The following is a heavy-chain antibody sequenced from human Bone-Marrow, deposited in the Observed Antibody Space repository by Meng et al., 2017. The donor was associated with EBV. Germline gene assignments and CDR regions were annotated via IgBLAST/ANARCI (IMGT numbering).Heavy chain of an antibody. J-gene: IGHJ4*02. CDR1: GFTFSSYG. V-gene: IGHV3-30*18. CDR2: ISYDGSNK. D-gene: IGHD4-17*01. CDR3: AKDDYGDFDY. Sequence: QVQLVESGGGVVQPWRSVRLSCAASGFTFSSYGMHWGRQAPGKGLEWVAVISYDGSNKYYADSVKGRFTISRDNSKNTLYLQMNSLRAEDTAVYYCAKDDYGDFDYWGQGTLVTVSS.